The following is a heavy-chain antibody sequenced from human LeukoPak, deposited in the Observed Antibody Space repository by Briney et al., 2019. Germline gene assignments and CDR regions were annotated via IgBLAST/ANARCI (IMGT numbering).Heavy chain of an antibody. CDR1: GFTFSTYA. V-gene: IGHV3-23*01. Sequence: GGSLRLSCAASGFTFSTYAMSWVRQAPGKGLEWVSSISGRATNTYYADSAKGRFTISRDKSKNTLDLQMNSLRVEDTAVYYCAKARYYDSSGPFDYWGQGTLVTVSS. CDR3: AKARYYDSSGPFDY. J-gene: IGHJ4*02. CDR2: ISGRATNT. D-gene: IGHD3-22*01.